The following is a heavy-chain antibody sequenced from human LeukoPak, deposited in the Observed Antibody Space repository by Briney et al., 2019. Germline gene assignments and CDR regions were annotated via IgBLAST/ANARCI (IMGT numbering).Heavy chain of an antibody. CDR1: GFTFSTYA. CDR2: MSFDGTDK. Sequence: GGSLRLSCAASGFTFSTYAMHWVRQAPGKGLEWVAIMSFDGTDKYYADSVKGRFTISIDNSKNTLFLQLNSLRSDDTAVYFCAREVSGAFDTWGQGTMVTVSS. J-gene: IGHJ3*02. CDR3: AREVSGAFDT. V-gene: IGHV3-30*01.